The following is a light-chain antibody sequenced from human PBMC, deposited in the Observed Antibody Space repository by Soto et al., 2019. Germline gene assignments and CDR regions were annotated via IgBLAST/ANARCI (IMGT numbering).Light chain of an antibody. Sequence: IVMTQSPATLSVSPGESATLSCRASQSVSSNLAWYQQKPGQAPSLLIYGASIRATGIPARFSGSGSGTDFTLTISSLQSEDFAVYYCQQYNNWPPWTFGPGTKVEIK. CDR1: QSVSSN. CDR3: QQYNNWPPWT. V-gene: IGKV3-15*01. J-gene: IGKJ1*01. CDR2: GAS.